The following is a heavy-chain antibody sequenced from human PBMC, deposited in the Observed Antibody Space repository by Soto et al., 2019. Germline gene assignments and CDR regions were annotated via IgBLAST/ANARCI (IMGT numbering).Heavy chain of an antibody. V-gene: IGHV1-18*01. J-gene: IGHJ6*02. CDR3: ARDPDQDTVLVPAARRYYYYGMDV. Sequence: ASVKVSCKASGYTFTSYGISWVRQAPGQGLEWMGWISAYNGNTNYAQKLQGRVTMTTDTSTSTAYMELRSLRSDDTAVYYCARDPDQDTVLVPAARRYYYYGMDVWGQGTTVTVSS. D-gene: IGHD2-2*01. CDR2: ISAYNGNT. CDR1: GYTFTSYG.